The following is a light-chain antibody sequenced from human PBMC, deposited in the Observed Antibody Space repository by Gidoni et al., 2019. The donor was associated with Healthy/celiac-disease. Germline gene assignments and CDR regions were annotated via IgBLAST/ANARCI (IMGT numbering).Light chain of an antibody. CDR2: YAS. J-gene: IGKJ1*01. CDR1: QGVSSY. V-gene: IGKV3-11*01. CDR3: QQRSNWPSWT. Sequence: EIVLTQSPATLSLSPGERATLSCRASQGVSSYLAWYQQKPGQAPRLLIYYASNRATGIPARFSGSGSGTDFTLTISSLEPEDFAVYYCQQRSNWPSWTFGQGTKVEIK.